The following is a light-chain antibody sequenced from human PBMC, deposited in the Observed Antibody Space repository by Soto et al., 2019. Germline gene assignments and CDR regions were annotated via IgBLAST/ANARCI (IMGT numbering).Light chain of an antibody. CDR2: DVT. V-gene: IGLV2-11*01. Sequence: QSALTQPASVSGSPGQSITIFCTGTSSDIGIYNYVSWYQQHPGKAPKVIIYDVTKRPSGVPDRFSGSKSDNTASLTISGLQADDEADYYCCSYAGSYTYVFGTGTKVTVL. CDR1: SSDIGIYNY. J-gene: IGLJ1*01. CDR3: CSYAGSYTYV.